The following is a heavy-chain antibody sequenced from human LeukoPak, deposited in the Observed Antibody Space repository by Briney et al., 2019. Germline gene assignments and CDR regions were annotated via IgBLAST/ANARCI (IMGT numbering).Heavy chain of an antibody. J-gene: IGHJ4*02. CDR3: ARVRARSDEPVEVDY. D-gene: IGHD5-24*01. CDR1: GGTFSSYT. V-gene: IGHV1-69*02. Sequence: SVKVSCKASGGTFSSYTISWVRQAPGQGLEWVGRIIPILGIANYAQKFQGRVTITADTSTSTAYMELSSLRSEDTAVYYCARVRARSDEPVEVDYWGQGTLVTVSS. CDR2: IIPILGIA.